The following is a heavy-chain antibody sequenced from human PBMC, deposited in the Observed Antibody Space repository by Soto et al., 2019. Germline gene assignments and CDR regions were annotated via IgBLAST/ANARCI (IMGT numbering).Heavy chain of an antibody. V-gene: IGHV1-69*01. CDR3: ARDQRGYSYTNMVYGASDT. D-gene: IGHD3-16*02. CDR2: IIPKFGTT. J-gene: IGHJ5*02. Sequence: QVQLVQSGPEVKEPGSSVKVSCKASEDTFNNYALTWVRQAPGQGLEWMGGIIPKFGTTNYAPKLQGRVTMTADESTSTLYLQLSSLTLEDTAVYCCARDQRGYSYTNMVYGASDTWGQGTVVLVSS. CDR1: EDTFNNYA.